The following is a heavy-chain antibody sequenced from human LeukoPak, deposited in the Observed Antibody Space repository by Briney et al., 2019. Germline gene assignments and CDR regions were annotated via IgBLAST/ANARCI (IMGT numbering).Heavy chain of an antibody. J-gene: IGHJ4*02. Sequence: SETLSLTCTSSGDSISSSTYYWGWIRQPPEKGLEWIGSIYYTGGTNYSPSLKSRVTMFVDTSKNQFSLKLSSVTAADTAVYYCARHGGTRITLVEVYYFDYWGQGNLVTVSS. CDR1: GDSISSSTYY. CDR2: IYYTGGT. V-gene: IGHV4-39*01. D-gene: IGHD4-11*01. CDR3: ARHGGTRITLVEVYYFDY.